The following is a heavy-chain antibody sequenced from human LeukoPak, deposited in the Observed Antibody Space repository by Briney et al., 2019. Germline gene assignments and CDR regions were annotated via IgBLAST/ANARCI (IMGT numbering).Heavy chain of an antibody. J-gene: IGHJ6*02. CDR1: GGSFSGYY. V-gene: IGHV4-34*01. D-gene: IGHD2-2*01. CDR3: ARDHWGYCSSTSCSDYYYYGMDV. CDR2: INHSGST. Sequence: PSETLSLTCAVYGGSFSGYYWSWIRQPPGKGLEWIGEINHSGSTNYNPSLKSRVTISVDTSKNQFSLKLSSVTAADTAVYYCARDHWGYCSSTSCSDYYYYGMDVWGQGTTVTVSS.